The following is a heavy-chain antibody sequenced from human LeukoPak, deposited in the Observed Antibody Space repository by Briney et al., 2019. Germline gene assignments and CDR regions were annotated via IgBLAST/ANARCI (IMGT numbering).Heavy chain of an antibody. J-gene: IGHJ4*02. CDR1: GFTFSSYA. Sequence: GGSLRLSCAASGFTFSSYAMSWVRQAPGKGLEWVSAISGSGGSTYYADSVKGRFTISRDNSKNTLYLQMNSLIAEDTAVYYCARAGKAAGFDYWGQGTLVTVSS. CDR3: ARAGKAAGFDY. D-gene: IGHD6-13*01. CDR2: ISGSGGST. V-gene: IGHV3-23*01.